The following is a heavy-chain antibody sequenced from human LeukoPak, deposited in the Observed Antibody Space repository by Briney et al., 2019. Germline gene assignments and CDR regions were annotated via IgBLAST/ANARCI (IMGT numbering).Heavy chain of an antibody. V-gene: IGHV3-23*01. D-gene: IGHD6-6*01. Sequence: GGSLRLSCAASGFTFSSYSMNWVRQAPAKGLEWVSAISISGENTYYADSVKGRFTISRDTSRNTLYLQMHSLRAEDTAVYYCARLISTSSSRFSDYWGQGTLVTVSS. CDR2: ISISGENT. CDR1: GFTFSSYS. J-gene: IGHJ4*02. CDR3: ARLISTSSSRFSDY.